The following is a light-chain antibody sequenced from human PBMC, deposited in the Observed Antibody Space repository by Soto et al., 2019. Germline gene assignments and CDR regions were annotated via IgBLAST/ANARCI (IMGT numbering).Light chain of an antibody. V-gene: IGKV3-11*01. CDR2: DAS. CDR1: QRVSSY. J-gene: IGKJ2*01. Sequence: EIVLTQSPANLSLSPGETVTLSCRASQRVSSYLDWYQQKPGQAPRLLIYDASNRATGIPARFSGSGSGTDFTLTIGSLEPEDFAVYYCQQRSNWPRTFGQGTKVEIK. CDR3: QQRSNWPRT.